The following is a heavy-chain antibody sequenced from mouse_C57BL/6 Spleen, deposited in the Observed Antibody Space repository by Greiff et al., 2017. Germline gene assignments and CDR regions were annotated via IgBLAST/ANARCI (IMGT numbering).Heavy chain of an antibody. CDR3: ATVDYYAMDY. D-gene: IGHD1-1*01. V-gene: IGHV5-17*01. CDR1: GFTFSDYG. J-gene: IGHJ4*01. CDR2: ISSGSSTI. Sequence: EVKLVESGGGLVKPGGSLKLSCAASGFTFSDYGMHWVRQAPEKGLEWVAYISSGSSTIYYADTVKGRFTISRDNAKHTLFLQMTSLRSEDTAMYYCATVDYYAMDYWGQGTSVTVSS.